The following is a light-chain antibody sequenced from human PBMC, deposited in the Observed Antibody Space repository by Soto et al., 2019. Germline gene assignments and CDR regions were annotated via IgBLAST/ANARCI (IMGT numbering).Light chain of an antibody. CDR1: QSVLFSSNNKNY. CDR3: QQYYGTPFT. J-gene: IGKJ3*01. Sequence: DIVMTQSPDSLAVSLGERATINCKSSQSVLFSSNNKNYLAWYQHKPGQPPKLLIHWASTRESGVPARFTGCGSGTDFTLTISSLQAEDVAVYYCQQYYGTPFTFGPGTKVDIK. CDR2: WAS. V-gene: IGKV4-1*01.